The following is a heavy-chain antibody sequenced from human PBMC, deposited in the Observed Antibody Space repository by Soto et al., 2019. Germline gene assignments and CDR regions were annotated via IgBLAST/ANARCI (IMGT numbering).Heavy chain of an antibody. D-gene: IGHD3-16*02. CDR2: ISGSGGST. Sequence: EVQLLESGGGLVQPGGSLRLSCAASGFTFSSYAMSWVRQAPGKGPEWVSAISGSGGSTYYADSVKGRFTISRDNSKNTLYLQMNSLRAEDTAVYYCAKLGVVPAATPPGWYDYVWGSYRYSGDYWGQGTLVTVSS. V-gene: IGHV3-23*01. CDR3: AKLGVVPAATPPGWYDYVWGSYRYSGDY. J-gene: IGHJ4*02. CDR1: GFTFSSYA.